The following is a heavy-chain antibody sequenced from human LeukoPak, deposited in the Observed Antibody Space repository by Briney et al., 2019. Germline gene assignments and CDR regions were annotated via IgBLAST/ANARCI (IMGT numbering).Heavy chain of an antibody. CDR1: GFTFSSYG. CDR3: ASDYVWGTYLTFDY. J-gene: IGHJ4*02. CDR2: IRFDGNNK. V-gene: IGHV3-30*02. Sequence: GGSLRLSCAASGFTFSSYGMHWVRQAPGKGLEWVAFIRFDGNNKYYAESAKGRFTISRDNSKNTLYLQLNSLRPEDAAVYYCASDYVWGTYLTFDYWGQGTLVTVSS. D-gene: IGHD3-16*02.